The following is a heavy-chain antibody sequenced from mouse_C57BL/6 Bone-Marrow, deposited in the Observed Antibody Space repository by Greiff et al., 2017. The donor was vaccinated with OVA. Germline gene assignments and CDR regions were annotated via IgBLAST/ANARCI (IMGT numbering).Heavy chain of an antibody. Sequence: EVMLVESGGGLVQPGGSMKLSCAASGFTFSDAWMDWVRQSPEKGLEWVAEIRNKANNHATYYAESVKGRFTISRDDSKSSVYLQMNSLRAEDTGIYYCTRPYYYGSSYYFDYWGKGTTLTVSS. CDR3: TRPYYYGSSYYFDY. V-gene: IGHV6-6*01. CDR1: GFTFSDAW. D-gene: IGHD1-1*01. CDR2: IRNKANNHAT. J-gene: IGHJ2*01.